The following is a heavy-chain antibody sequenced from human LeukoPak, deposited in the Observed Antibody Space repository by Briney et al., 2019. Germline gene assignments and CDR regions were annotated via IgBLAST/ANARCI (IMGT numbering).Heavy chain of an antibody. J-gene: IGHJ5*02. CDR2: INHSGST. D-gene: IGHD2-15*01. CDR1: GGSFSGYY. CDR3: ARGGVERYCSGGSCYGWFDP. V-gene: IGHV4-34*01. Sequence: SETLSLTCAVYGGSFSGYYWSWIRQPPGKGLEWIGEINHSGSTNYNPSLKSRATISVDTSKNQFSLNLNSVTATDTAVYYCARGGVERYCSGGSCYGWFDPWGQGTLVTVSS.